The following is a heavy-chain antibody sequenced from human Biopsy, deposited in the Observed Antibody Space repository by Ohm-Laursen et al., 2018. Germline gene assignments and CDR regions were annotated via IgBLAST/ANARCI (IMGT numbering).Heavy chain of an antibody. V-gene: IGHV2-70*04. J-gene: IGHJ4*01. CDR2: IDWDDDK. Sequence: TQTLTLTCSFSGLSLSSTGMRISWVRQPPGKALECLGRIDWDDDKFYSPSLETRLSLSKDTTTNQVVLTLTDVDPEDTATYYCARTRAHNFGALEFWGQGILVTVSS. CDR3: ARTRAHNFGALEF. CDR1: GLSLSSTGMR. D-gene: IGHD1-1*01.